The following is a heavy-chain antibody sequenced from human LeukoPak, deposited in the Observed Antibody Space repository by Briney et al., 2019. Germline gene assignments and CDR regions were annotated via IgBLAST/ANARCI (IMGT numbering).Heavy chain of an antibody. CDR1: GGSISSYY. CDR3: ARVGYGGKVDWFDP. D-gene: IGHD4-23*01. CDR2: IYTSGST. Sequence: SETLSLTCTVSGGSISSYYWSWIRQPAGKGLEWIGRIYTSGSTNYNPSLKGRVTMSVDTSKNQFSLKLSSVTAADTAVYYCARVGYGGKVDWFDPWGQGTLVTVSS. J-gene: IGHJ5*02. V-gene: IGHV4-4*07.